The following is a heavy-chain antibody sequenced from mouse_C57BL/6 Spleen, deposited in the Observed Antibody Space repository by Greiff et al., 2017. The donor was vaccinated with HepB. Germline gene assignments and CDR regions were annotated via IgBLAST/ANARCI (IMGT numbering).Heavy chain of an antibody. V-gene: IGHV14-3*01. Sequence: VQLQQSVAELVRPGASVKLSCTASGFNIKNTYMHWVKQRPEQGLEWIGRIDPANGNTKYAPKFQGKATITADTSSNTAYLQLSSLTSEDTAIYYGARGDYYGSSHFDYWGQGTTLTVSS. CDR1: GFNIKNTY. D-gene: IGHD1-1*01. CDR2: IDPANGNT. J-gene: IGHJ2*01. CDR3: ARGDYYGSSHFDY.